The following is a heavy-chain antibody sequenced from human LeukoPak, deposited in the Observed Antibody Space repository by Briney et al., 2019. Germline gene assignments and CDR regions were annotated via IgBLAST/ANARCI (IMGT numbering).Heavy chain of an antibody. CDR1: GFTFSYYA. V-gene: IGHV3-30*14. CDR2: ISYDGSNE. Sequence: GGSLRLSCAASGFTFSYYAIHWVRQAPGKGLEWVAVISYDGSNEYYADSVKGRFTISRDNSKNTLYLQMNSLRAEDTAVYYCARAIEYGDSTAVDAFDIWGQGTMVTVSS. CDR3: ARAIEYGDSTAVDAFDI. J-gene: IGHJ3*02. D-gene: IGHD4-17*01.